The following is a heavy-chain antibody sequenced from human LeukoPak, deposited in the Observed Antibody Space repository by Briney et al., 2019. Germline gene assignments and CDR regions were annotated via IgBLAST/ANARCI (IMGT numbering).Heavy chain of an antibody. D-gene: IGHD1-26*01. J-gene: IGHJ6*03. CDR2: ISYTGVIK. V-gene: IGHV3-23*01. CDR3: AKPSRETLDYYYMDV. Sequence: PGGSLRLSCAASGFTFSAYAMTWVGQAPGKGLEWVSSISYTGVIKYSADSLQGRFTIYRDNAKNTLYLQLDSLTAEDTALYYCAKPSRETLDYYYMDVWGKGTPVTVSS. CDR1: GFTFSAYA.